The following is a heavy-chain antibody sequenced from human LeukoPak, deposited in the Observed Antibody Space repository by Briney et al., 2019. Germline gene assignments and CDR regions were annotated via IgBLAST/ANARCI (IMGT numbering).Heavy chain of an antibody. D-gene: IGHD2-21*02. CDR3: ARPTLYCGGDCYPHDAFDI. Sequence: SETLSLTCTVSGYSISSGYYWGWIRQSPGKGLEWIGSIYHGGSTYYNPSLRSRVIVSVDTSKNHFSLKMSSVTAADTAVYYCARPTLYCGGDCYPHDAFDIWGQGTMVTVSS. V-gene: IGHV4-38-2*02. J-gene: IGHJ3*02. CDR1: GYSISSGYY. CDR2: IYHGGST.